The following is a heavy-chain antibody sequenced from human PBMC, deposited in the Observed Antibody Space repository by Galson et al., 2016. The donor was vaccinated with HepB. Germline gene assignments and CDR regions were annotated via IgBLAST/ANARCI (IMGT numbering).Heavy chain of an antibody. J-gene: IGHJ4*02. V-gene: IGHV1-69*13. CDR2: IILIFGTT. D-gene: IGHD3-10*01. CDR3: ARDTMVRGAKMDY. CDR1: GDTFSTYA. Sequence: SVKVSCKASGDTFSTYAISWVRQTPGQGPEWMGGIILIFGTTNYAQRFQGRVMITADESTSTAYMELSSLRSEDTAVYYCARDTMVRGAKMDYWGQGTLVTVSS.